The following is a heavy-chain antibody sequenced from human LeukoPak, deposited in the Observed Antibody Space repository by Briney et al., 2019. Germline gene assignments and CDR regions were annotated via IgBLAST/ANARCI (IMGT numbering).Heavy chain of an antibody. CDR3: ARGPGAAAVRYYYYGMDV. V-gene: IGHV1-8*01. CDR2: MNPNSGNT. CDR1: GYTFTSYD. Sequence: GASVKLSCKASGYTFTSYDINWVRQATGQGLEWMGWMNPNSGNTGYAQKFQGRVTMTRNTSISTAYMELSSLRSEDTAVYYCARGPGAAAVRYYYYGMDVWGQGTTVTVSS. D-gene: IGHD6-13*01. J-gene: IGHJ6*02.